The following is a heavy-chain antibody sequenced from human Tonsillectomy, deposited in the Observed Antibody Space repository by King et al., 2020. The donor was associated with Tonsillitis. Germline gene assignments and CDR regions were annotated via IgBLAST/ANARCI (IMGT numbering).Heavy chain of an antibody. CDR2: IDWDDDK. V-gene: IGHV2-70*04. D-gene: IGHD6-19*01. CDR3: ARTSVAGLYYFDY. J-gene: IGHJ4*02. Sequence: TLKESGPALVKPTQTLTLTCTFSGFSLSTSGMRVSWIRQPPGKALEWLARIDWDDDKFYSTSLKTRLTISKDTSKNQVVLTVTNMDPVDTATYYCARTSVAGLYYFDYWGQGTLVTVSS. CDR1: GFSLSTSGMR.